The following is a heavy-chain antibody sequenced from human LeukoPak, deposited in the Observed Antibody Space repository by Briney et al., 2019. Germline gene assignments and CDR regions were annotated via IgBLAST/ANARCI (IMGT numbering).Heavy chain of an antibody. J-gene: IGHJ4*02. V-gene: IGHV4-39*01. CDR3: ARQDIGSGYYDY. D-gene: IGHD3-22*01. Sequence: ETLSLTCTVSGGSISSSSYYWGWIRQPPGKGREWIGSIYYSGSTYYNPSLKSRVTISVDTSKNQFSLKVSSVTAADTAVYYCARQDIGSGYYDYWGQGTLVTVSS. CDR2: IYYSGST. CDR1: GGSISSSSYY.